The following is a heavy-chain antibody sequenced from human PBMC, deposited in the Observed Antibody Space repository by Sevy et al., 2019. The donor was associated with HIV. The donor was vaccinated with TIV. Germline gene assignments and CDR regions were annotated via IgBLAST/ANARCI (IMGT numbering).Heavy chain of an antibody. J-gene: IGHJ4*02. D-gene: IGHD3-22*01. Sequence: GGSLRLSCAASGFTFSSYGMHWVRQAPGKGLEWVAVIWYDGSNKYYADSVKGRFTNSRDNSKNTLYLQMNCLRAEDTAVYYCAMNYYDSSGSSFFFDYWGQGTLVTVSS. CDR1: GFTFSSYG. CDR3: AMNYYDSSGSSFFFDY. V-gene: IGHV3-33*01. CDR2: IWYDGSNK.